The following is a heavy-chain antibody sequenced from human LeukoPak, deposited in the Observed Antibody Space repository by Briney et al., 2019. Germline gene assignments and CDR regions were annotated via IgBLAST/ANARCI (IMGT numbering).Heavy chain of an antibody. CDR1: GGSIKNYY. D-gene: IGHD4-23*01. J-gene: IGHJ5*02. V-gene: IGHV4-59*01. CDR3: ARHRSDTGGKKGVNWFDP. Sequence: SETLSLTCSVSGGSIKNYYWSWIRQPPGKGLEWLGNIYFSGTTDYNSSLKSRLTISVDTFKNQLSLNLQSVTAADTATYYCARHRSDTGGKKGVNWFDPWGQGTLVTVSS. CDR2: IYFSGTT.